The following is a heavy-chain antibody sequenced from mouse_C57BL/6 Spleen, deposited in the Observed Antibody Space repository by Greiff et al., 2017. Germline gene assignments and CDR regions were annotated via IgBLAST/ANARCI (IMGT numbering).Heavy chain of an antibody. J-gene: IGHJ3*01. Sequence: QVQLKQSGAELVRPGTSVKVSCKASGYAFTNYLIEWVKQRPGQGLEWIGVINPGSGGTNYNEKFKGKATLTADKSSSTAYMQLSSLTSEDSAVYFCARGEVYYDYDGGFAYWGQGTLVTVSA. V-gene: IGHV1-54*01. D-gene: IGHD2-4*01. CDR1: GYAFTNYL. CDR3: ARGEVYYDYDGGFAY. CDR2: INPGSGGT.